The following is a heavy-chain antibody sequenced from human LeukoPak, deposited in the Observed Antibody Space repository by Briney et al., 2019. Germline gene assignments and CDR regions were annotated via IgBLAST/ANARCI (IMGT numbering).Heavy chain of an antibody. D-gene: IGHD2-15*01. Sequence: GASVKVSCKASGYTFTSYYMHWVRQAPGQGLEWMGIINPSGGSTSYAQKFQGRVTMTRDTSTSTAYMELSSLRSEDTAVYYCARPGYCSGGSCYYNYYYYGMDVWGQGTTVTVSS. CDR3: ARPGYCSGGSCYYNYYYYGMDV. CDR2: INPSGGST. J-gene: IGHJ6*02. V-gene: IGHV1-46*01. CDR1: GYTFTSYY.